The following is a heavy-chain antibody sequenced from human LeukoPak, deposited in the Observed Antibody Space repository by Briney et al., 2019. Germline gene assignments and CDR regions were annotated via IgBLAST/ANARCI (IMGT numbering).Heavy chain of an antibody. CDR3: AREREDDYPLFDY. CDR2: ISSSGSTI. V-gene: IGHV3-11*04. CDR1: GFTFSDYY. Sequence: GGSLRLSCAASGFTFSDYYMSWIRQAPGKGLEWVSYISSSGSTIYYADSVKGRFTISRDNAKNSLYLQMNSLRAEDTAVYYCAREREDDYPLFDYWGQGTLVTVSS. J-gene: IGHJ4*02. D-gene: IGHD4/OR15-4a*01.